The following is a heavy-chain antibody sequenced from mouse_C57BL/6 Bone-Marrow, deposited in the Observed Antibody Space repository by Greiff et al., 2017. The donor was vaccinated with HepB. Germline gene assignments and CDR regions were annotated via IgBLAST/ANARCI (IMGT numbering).Heavy chain of an antibody. J-gene: IGHJ1*03. CDR3: ARGEDYYGSRDWYFDV. CDR1: GYAFSSYW. V-gene: IGHV1-80*01. D-gene: IGHD1-1*01. CDR2: IYPGDGDT. Sequence: VQLQQSGAELVKPGASVKISCKASGYAFSSYWMNWVKQRPGKGLEWIGQIYPGDGDTNYNGKFKGKATLTADKSSSTAYMQLSSLTSEDSAVYFCARGEDYYGSRDWYFDVWGTGTTVTVSS.